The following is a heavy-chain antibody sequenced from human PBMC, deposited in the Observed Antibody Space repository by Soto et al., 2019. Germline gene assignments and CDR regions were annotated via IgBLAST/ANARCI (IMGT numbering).Heavy chain of an antibody. CDR2: ISSSSFTI. J-gene: IGHJ4*02. CDR1: GFRFSDYS. D-gene: IGHD3-3*01. Sequence: EVHLVESGGRLVQPGGSLRLSCAASGFRFSDYSMNWVRQAPGRGLEWVSYISSSSFTIHYADSVEGRFAISRDNAKNSLYLQMNSLRAEDTAVYYCARDYNEFWIGHFDYWGQGALVTVSS. CDR3: ARDYNEFWIGHFDY. V-gene: IGHV3-48*01.